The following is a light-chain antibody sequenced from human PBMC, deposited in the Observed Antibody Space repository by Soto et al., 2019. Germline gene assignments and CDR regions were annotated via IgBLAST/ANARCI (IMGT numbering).Light chain of an antibody. CDR3: QKYNSDPPWT. CDR2: DAS. V-gene: IGKV1-5*01. J-gene: IGKJ1*01. CDR1: QSIRRW. Sequence: IQMTHAPSILSASLGDRVTIACRASQSIRRWLAWYQQKPGKAPKLLIFDASTLESGVPSRFSGSGSGTDFTLTISSLQPEDVATYYCQKYNSDPPWTFGQGTKVDIK.